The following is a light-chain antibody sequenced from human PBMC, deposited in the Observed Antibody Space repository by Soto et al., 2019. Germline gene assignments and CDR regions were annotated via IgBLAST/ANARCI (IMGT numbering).Light chain of an antibody. Sequence: EIVLTQSPGTLSLSPGERATLSCRASQSVSSAYLAWYQQKPGQAPRLLISGASSRATGIPDRFSGSGSGTDFSLSTRGLEPEDFAGYYCQQYGGSVPITFGQGTRLDIK. CDR3: QQYGGSVPIT. J-gene: IGKJ5*01. CDR2: GAS. V-gene: IGKV3-20*01. CDR1: QSVSSAY.